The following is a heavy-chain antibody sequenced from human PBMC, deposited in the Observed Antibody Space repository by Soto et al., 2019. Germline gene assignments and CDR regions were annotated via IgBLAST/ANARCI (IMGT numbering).Heavy chain of an antibody. V-gene: IGHV4-39*01. CDR3: ARRRGGSSYYYYYGMDV. CDR1: GGSISSSSYY. D-gene: IGHD1-26*01. J-gene: IGHJ6*02. CDR2: IYYSGST. Sequence: SETLSLTCTVSGGSISSSSYYWGWIRQPPGNGLEWIGSIYYSGSTYYNPSLKSRVTISVDTSKNQFSLKLSSVTAADTAVYYCARRRGGSSYYYYYGMDVWGQGTTVTVSS.